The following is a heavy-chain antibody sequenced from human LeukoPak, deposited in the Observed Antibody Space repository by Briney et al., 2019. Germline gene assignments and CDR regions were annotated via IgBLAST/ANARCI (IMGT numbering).Heavy chain of an antibody. D-gene: IGHD1-26*01. CDR1: GFTFSSYG. Sequence: GGYLRLSCAESGFTFSSYGLHWVRQAPGRGLKWVEFIRYDGNNKYYGDSVKGRFTISRDNSKNTLYLQMNSLRTEDTAVYYCAKGTVGAYEIDYWGQGTLVTVSS. CDR2: IRYDGNNK. V-gene: IGHV3-30*02. CDR3: AKGTVGAYEIDY. J-gene: IGHJ4*02.